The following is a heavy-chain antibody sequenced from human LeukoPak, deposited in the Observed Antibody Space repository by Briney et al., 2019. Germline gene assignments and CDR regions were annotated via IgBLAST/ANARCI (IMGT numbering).Heavy chain of an antibody. CDR1: GFSFDDYA. CDR3: AKDRRRYSYGSLFDY. V-gene: IGHV3-23*01. J-gene: IGHJ4*02. D-gene: IGHD5-18*01. Sequence: GGSLRLSCAASGFSFDDYAMHWVRQAPGKGLEWVSAISGSGGSTYYADSVKGRFTISRDNSKNTLYLQMNSLRAEDTAVYYCAKDRRRYSYGSLFDYWGQGTLVTVSS. CDR2: ISGSGGST.